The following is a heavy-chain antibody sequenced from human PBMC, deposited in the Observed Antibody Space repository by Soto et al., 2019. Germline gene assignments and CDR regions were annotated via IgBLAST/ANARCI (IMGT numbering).Heavy chain of an antibody. CDR2: IYSGGTA. D-gene: IGHD2-2*01. CDR3: AKDRQPDQSWAYDS. Sequence: EVKFLESGGGLVQPGGSLRLSCKTSGFIFSEYTMSWVRQAPGKGLEWVSAIYSGGTAFYADSVMGRFTISRDNSATTVDLQMNCLGVEDSAIYYCAKDRQPDQSWAYDSWGRGTLVTVSS. J-gene: IGHJ4*02. V-gene: IGHV3-23*01. CDR1: GFIFSEYT.